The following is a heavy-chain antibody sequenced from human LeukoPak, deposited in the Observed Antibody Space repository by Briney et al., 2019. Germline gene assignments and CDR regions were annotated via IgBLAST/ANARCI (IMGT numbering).Heavy chain of an antibody. Sequence: GRSLRLSCAASGFTFSRFGMHWVRQAPGKGLEWEAVIWFDGSSTCYADSVKGRFTISRDNSKNMLYLQMNSLRVEDTGVYFCARDSAPYCGGDCYFDYWGHGTLVTVSS. D-gene: IGHD2-21*02. V-gene: IGHV3-33*01. CDR3: ARDSAPYCGGDCYFDY. J-gene: IGHJ4*01. CDR2: IWFDGSST. CDR1: GFTFSRFG.